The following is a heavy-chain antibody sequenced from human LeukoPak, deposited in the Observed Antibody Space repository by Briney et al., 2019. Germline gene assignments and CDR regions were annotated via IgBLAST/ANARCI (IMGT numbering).Heavy chain of an antibody. CDR2: IYYSGST. CDR1: GGSISSYY. D-gene: IGHD2-8*01. J-gene: IGHJ3*02. CDR3: ASLVMANPGAFDI. V-gene: IGHV4-59*01. Sequence: SETLSLTCTVSGGSISSYYWSWIRRPPGKGLEWIGYIYYSGSTNYNPSLNSRVTISVDTSKNQFSLKLSSVTAADMAVYYCASLVMANPGAFDIWGQGTMVTVSS.